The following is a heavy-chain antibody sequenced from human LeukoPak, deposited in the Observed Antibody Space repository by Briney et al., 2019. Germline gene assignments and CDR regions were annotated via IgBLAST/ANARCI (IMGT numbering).Heavy chain of an antibody. D-gene: IGHD3/OR15-3a*01. CDR3: ARIGILDRLRFDY. CDR1: GYSISSGYY. CDR2: IYHSGST. V-gene: IGHV4-38-2*02. Sequence: SETLSLTCTVSGYSISSGYYWGRIRQPPGKGLEWIGSIYHSGSTYYNPSLKSRVTISVDTSKNQFSLKLSSVTAADTAVYYCARIGILDRLRFDYWGQGTLVTVSS. J-gene: IGHJ4*02.